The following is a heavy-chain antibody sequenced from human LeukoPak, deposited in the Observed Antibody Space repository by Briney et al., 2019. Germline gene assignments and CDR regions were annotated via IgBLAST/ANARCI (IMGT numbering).Heavy chain of an antibody. J-gene: IGHJ5*02. V-gene: IGHV1-69*13. CDR2: IIPIFGTA. CDR1: GGTFSSYA. Sequence: SVKVSCKASGGTFSSYAISWVRQAPGQGLEWMEGIIPIFGTANYAQKFQGRVTITADESTSTAYMELSSLRSEDTAVYYCARDFRLAVAKNWFDPWGQGTPVTVSS. CDR3: ARDFRLAVAKNWFDP. D-gene: IGHD6-19*01.